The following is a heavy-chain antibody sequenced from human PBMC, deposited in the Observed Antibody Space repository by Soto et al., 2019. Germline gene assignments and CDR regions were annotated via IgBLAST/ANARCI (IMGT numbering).Heavy chain of an antibody. J-gene: IGHJ5*02. D-gene: IGHD3-16*01. CDR1: GLTFSGHA. CDR2: ISESGDTT. Sequence: GGSLRLSCAASGLTFSGHAMTWVRQSPGRGLEWVSTISESGDTTYYADSVKGRFTISRDNSKNTLFLQMNSLRVEDTAVYYCVPGSSGAVGEDRWGQGTLVTVSS. V-gene: IGHV3-23*01. CDR3: VPGSSGAVGEDR.